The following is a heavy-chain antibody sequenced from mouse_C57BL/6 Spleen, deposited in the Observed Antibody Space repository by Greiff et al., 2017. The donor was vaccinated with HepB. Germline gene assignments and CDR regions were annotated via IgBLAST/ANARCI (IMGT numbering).Heavy chain of an antibody. D-gene: IGHD4-1*01. J-gene: IGHJ4*01. CDR2: ISYDGSN. V-gene: IGHV3-6*01. CDR1: GYSITSGYY. CDR3: ARDWDEDYAMDY. Sequence: DVKLQESGPGLVKPSQSLSLTCSVTGYSITSGYYWNWIRQFPGNKLEWMGYISYDGSNNYNPSLKNRISITRDTSKNQFFLKLNSVTTEDTATYYCARDWDEDYAMDYWGQGTSVTVSS.